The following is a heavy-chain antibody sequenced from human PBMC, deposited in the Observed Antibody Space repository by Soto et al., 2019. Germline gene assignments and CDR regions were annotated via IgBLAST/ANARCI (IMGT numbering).Heavy chain of an antibody. V-gene: IGHV3-53*01. CDR3: ARAPDRQQPFDY. Sequence: GGSLRLSCVASGFTVSSNYMSWVRQAPGKGLEWVSLIYSGGSTYYADSVKGRFTISRDNSKNTLYLQMNSLRAEDTAVYYCARAPDRQQPFDYWGQGTLVTVS. J-gene: IGHJ4*02. D-gene: IGHD6-13*01. CDR2: IYSGGST. CDR1: GFTVSSNY.